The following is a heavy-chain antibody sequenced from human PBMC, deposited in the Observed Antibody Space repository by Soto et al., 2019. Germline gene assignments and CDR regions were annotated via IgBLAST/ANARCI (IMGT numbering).Heavy chain of an antibody. CDR2: IYDTGST. D-gene: IGHD6-13*01. Sequence: SETLSLTCTVSGAPISSSNYYWGWIRQPPGKGLEWIGTIYDTGSTYYNPSLKSRVSISIDTSKNQFSLKLSSVTAADTAVYYCAGGGLPIAAGGIQYYYGMDVWGQGTTVTVSS. CDR3: AGGGLPIAAGGIQYYYGMDV. J-gene: IGHJ6*02. CDR1: GAPISSSNYY. V-gene: IGHV4-39*01.